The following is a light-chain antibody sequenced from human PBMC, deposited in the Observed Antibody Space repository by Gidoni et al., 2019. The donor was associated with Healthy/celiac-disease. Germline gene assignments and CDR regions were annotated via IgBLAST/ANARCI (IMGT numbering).Light chain of an antibody. V-gene: IGKV4-1*01. J-gene: IGKJ5*01. Sequence: DIVMTQSPDSLALSLGERATINCKSSQSVLYSSNNKNYLAWYQQKPGQPPKLLIYWASTRESGVPDRFSGSGSGTDFTLTISSLQAEDLAVYYCQQYYSTPITFGQGTRLEIK. CDR1: QSVLYSSNNKNY. CDR3: QQYYSTPIT. CDR2: WAS.